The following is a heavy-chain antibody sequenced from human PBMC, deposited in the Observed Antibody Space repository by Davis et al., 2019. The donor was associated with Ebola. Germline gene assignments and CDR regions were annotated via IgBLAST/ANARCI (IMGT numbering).Heavy chain of an antibody. J-gene: IGHJ5*02. Sequence: ASVKVSCKASGFNFIDYYLHWVRQAPGQGLEWMGWVSGNNGKTNYAQKFQGRVTMSTDTSSSTVSVELRSLRSDDTAIYFCARTSIYSHSPSQLDTWGQGTLVTVSS. D-gene: IGHD2/OR15-2a*01. CDR3: ARTSIYSHSPSQLDT. CDR2: VSGNNGKT. V-gene: IGHV1-18*01. CDR1: GFNFIDYY.